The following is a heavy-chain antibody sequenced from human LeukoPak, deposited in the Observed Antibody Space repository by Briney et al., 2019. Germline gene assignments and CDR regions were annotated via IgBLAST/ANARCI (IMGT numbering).Heavy chain of an antibody. CDR2: ISHDGSNK. CDR3: TKAGGLRWLPFDP. Sequence: GGSLRLSCAASGFTFSNYWMTWVRQAPGKGLEWVAVISHDGSNKDYADSVKGRFTISRDNSKNTLYLQMNSLRAEDTAVYYCTKAGGLRWLPFDPWGQGTLVTVSS. CDR1: GFTFSNYW. D-gene: IGHD4-23*01. V-gene: IGHV3-30*18. J-gene: IGHJ5*02.